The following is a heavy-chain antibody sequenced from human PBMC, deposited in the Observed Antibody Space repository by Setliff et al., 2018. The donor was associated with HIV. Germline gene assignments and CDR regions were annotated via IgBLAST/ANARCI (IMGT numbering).Heavy chain of an antibody. J-gene: IGHJ3*02. CDR2: IYHTGKT. D-gene: IGHD2-15*01. Sequence: PSETLSLTCTVSGGSVSTSSYSWGWIRQPPEKGLEWIGTIYHTGKTYYNSSLNSRVTIAVDTSKDQFSLNLSTVTAADTAVYYCGRVAGYCAPSRCYGYNAFDIWGPGTMVTVPS. V-gene: IGHV4-39*01. CDR1: GGSVSTSSYS. CDR3: GRVAGYCAPSRCYGYNAFDI.